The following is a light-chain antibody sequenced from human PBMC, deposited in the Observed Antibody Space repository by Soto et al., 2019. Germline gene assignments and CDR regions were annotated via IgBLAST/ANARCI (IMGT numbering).Light chain of an antibody. CDR3: SSYTSSTTLGV. CDR2: EVS. Sequence: QSALTQPASVSGSPGQSITLSCTGTNSDVGGYDYVSWYQQHPGKAPKLMIYEVSHRPSGVSNRFSGSRSGNTASLTISGLQAEDEADYYCSSYTSSTTLGVFGGGTKLTVL. J-gene: IGLJ3*02. V-gene: IGLV2-14*01. CDR1: NSDVGGYDY.